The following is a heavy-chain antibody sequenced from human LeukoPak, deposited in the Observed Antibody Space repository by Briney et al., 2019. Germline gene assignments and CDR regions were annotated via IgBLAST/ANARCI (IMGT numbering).Heavy chain of an antibody. D-gene: IGHD3-9*01. CDR1: SGSISSSSYY. CDR3: ARHGNPDYDLLTGYFDY. Sequence: PSETLSLTCTVSSGSISSSSYYWGWIRQPPGKGLEWIGSIYYSGSTYYNPSLKSRVTISVDTSKNQFSLKLSSVTAADTAVYYCARHGNPDYDLLTGYFDYWGQGTLVTVSS. CDR2: IYYSGST. V-gene: IGHV4-39*01. J-gene: IGHJ4*02.